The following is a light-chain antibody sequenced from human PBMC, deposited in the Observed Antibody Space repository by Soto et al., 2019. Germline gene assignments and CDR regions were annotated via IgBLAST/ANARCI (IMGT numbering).Light chain of an antibody. V-gene: IGLV2-23*01. J-gene: IGLJ1*01. Sequence: QSPLTQPASVSGSPGQSITISCTGTSSDVGSYNLVSWHQQHPGKAPKLVIYEGSKRPSGVSNRFSGSKSGNTASLTISGLQAEDEADYYCCSYASSITYVFGTGTKVTVL. CDR3: CSYASSITYV. CDR2: EGS. CDR1: SSDVGSYNL.